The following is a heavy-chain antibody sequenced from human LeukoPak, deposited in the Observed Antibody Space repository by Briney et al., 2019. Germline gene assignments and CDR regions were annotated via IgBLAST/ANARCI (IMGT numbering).Heavy chain of an antibody. J-gene: IGHJ4*02. D-gene: IGHD3-9*01. Sequence: ASVKVSCKASGGTFSSYAISWVRQAPRQGLEWMGRIIPRLDIANSAQRFQGRVTITADKSTSTAYMELSSLRSDDTAVYYCAREWYDILTGYQGFQLDYWGQGSLVTVSS. CDR3: AREWYDILTGYQGFQLDY. CDR2: IIPRLDIA. V-gene: IGHV1-69*04. CDR1: GGTFSSYA.